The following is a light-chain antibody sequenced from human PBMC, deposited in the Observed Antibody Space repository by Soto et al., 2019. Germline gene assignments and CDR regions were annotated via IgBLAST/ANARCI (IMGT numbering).Light chain of an antibody. CDR2: EVS. V-gene: IGLV2-14*01. CDR1: SSDVGGYNY. J-gene: IGLJ1*01. Sequence: QSVLTQPASVSGSPGQSITISCTGTSSDVGGYNYVSWYQQHPGKAPKLMIYEVSNRPSGVSNRFSGSKSGNTASLTISGLQAEDEADYYCSSYTSRSTNRVFGNGTKLTV. CDR3: SSYTSRSTNRV.